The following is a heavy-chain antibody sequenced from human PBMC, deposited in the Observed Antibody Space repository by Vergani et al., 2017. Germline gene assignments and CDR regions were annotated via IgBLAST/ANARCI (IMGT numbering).Heavy chain of an antibody. Sequence: EVQLVESGGGLVKPGGSLRLSCAASGFTFSSYSMNWVRQAPGKGLECVSSISSSSSYIYYADSVKGRFTNSRDNAKNSLYLQMNSLRAEDTAVYYCAREKNRTAADYWGQGTLVTVSS. CDR2: ISSSSSYI. J-gene: IGHJ4*02. D-gene: IGHD1-14*01. CDR3: AREKNRTAADY. V-gene: IGHV3-21*01. CDR1: GFTFSSYS.